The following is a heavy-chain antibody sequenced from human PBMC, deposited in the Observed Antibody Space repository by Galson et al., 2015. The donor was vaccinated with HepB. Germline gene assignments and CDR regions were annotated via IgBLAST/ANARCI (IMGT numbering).Heavy chain of an antibody. CDR1: GGSLSHHY. CDR3: ARHAAWLGELSEPFDY. Sequence: LSLTCIVSGGSLSHHYWSWIRQPPGKGLEWIGYIYYSGSTNYNPSLRSRVTIWVDTSKSQFSLEVNSVTAADTAVYYCARHAAWLGELSEPFDYWGRGTLVTVSS. D-gene: IGHD3-10*01. V-gene: IGHV4-59*08. CDR2: IYYSGST. J-gene: IGHJ2*01.